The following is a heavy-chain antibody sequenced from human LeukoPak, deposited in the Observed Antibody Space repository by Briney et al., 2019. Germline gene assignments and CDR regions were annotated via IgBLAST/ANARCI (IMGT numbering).Heavy chain of an antibody. CDR3: ARGRSTYYYDSSGYYSCYGMDV. CDR1: GGSIISGGYY. D-gene: IGHD3-22*01. V-gene: IGHV4-31*03. Sequence: SETLSLTCTVSGGSIISGGYYWSWIRQHPGKGLEWIGYTYYSGSTYYNPSLKSRVTISVDTSKNQFSLKLSSVTAADTAVYYCARGRSTYYYDSSGYYSCYGMDVWGQGTTVTVSS. J-gene: IGHJ6*02. CDR2: TYYSGST.